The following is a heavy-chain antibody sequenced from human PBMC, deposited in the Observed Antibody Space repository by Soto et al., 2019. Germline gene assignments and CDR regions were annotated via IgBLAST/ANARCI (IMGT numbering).Heavy chain of an antibody. CDR3: AREIPDYYDSSGPGSAFDI. D-gene: IGHD3-22*01. V-gene: IGHV1-69*06. Sequence: SVKVSCKASGGTFSSYAISWVRQAPGQGLEWMGGIIPIFGTANYAQKFQGRVTITADKSTSTAYRELSSLRSEDTAVYYCAREIPDYYDSSGPGSAFDIWGQGTMVTVSS. CDR2: IIPIFGTA. CDR1: GGTFSSYA. J-gene: IGHJ3*02.